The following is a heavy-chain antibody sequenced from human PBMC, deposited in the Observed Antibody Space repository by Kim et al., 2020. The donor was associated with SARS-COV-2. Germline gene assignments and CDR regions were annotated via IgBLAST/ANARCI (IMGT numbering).Heavy chain of an antibody. CDR1: GYTFSSYW. V-gene: IGHV5-51*01. J-gene: IGHJ4*03. CDR3: AKTSRTAPATGY. Sequence: GESLKISCQGSGYTFSSYWIALFRQMPGKGLEWVAIIYPDDSDTKYSPSFHGRATIPAHTSSPTAFLQWRSLPASHTALYSCAKTSRTAPATGY. CDR2: IYPDDSDT.